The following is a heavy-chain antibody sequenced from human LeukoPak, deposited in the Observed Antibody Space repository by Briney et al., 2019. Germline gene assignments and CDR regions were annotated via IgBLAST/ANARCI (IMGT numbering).Heavy chain of an antibody. D-gene: IGHD2-15*01. J-gene: IGHJ4*02. Sequence: GESLKISCKGSGYSFTSYWIGWVRQMPGKGLEWVGIIYPGDSDPRYSPSFQGQVTISADKSISTAYLQWSSLKASDTAMYYCARRYCSGGSCYSIDNWGQGTLVTVSS. V-gene: IGHV5-51*01. CDR3: ARRYCSGGSCYSIDN. CDR2: IYPGDSDP. CDR1: GYSFTSYW.